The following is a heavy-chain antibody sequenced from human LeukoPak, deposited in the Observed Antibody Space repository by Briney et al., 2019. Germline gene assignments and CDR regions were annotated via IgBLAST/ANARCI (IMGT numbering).Heavy chain of an antibody. CDR3: ARGLRGITGTPLSDF. Sequence: PSETLSLTCTVSGGSISSSSYYWGWIRQPPGKGLEWISYISTYSSTIYYADSVKGRFTISRDNAKSSLYLQMNNLRAEDTAVYYCARGLRGITGTPLSDFWGPGTLVTVSS. V-gene: IGHV3-48*01. CDR1: GGSISSSS. CDR2: ISTYSSTI. J-gene: IGHJ4*02. D-gene: IGHD1-20*01.